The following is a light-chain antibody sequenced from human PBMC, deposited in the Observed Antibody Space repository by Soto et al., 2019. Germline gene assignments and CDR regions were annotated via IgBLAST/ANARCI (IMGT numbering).Light chain of an antibody. CDR3: QQYGSSAWK. Sequence: EIVLTQSPGTVALSPGERATLSCRASQTVRSSYLAWYQQKPGQAPRLLIYGASNRAIGIPDRFSGSGSGTDFTLTISRLEPEDSAVYYCQQYGSSAWKFGQGNKVEI. CDR1: QTVRSSY. V-gene: IGKV3-20*01. J-gene: IGKJ1*01. CDR2: GAS.